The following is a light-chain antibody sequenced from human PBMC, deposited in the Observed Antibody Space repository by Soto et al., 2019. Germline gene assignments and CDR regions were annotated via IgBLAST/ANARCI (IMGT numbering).Light chain of an antibody. CDR3: SSYVGSNFHVL. CDR1: TSDVGGYNY. CDR2: DVD. Sequence: QSALTQPPSASGSPGQSVTISCTGTTSDVGGYNYVSWYQQHPGKAPKLLVYDVDKRPSGVPDRFSGSKSGNTASLTVSGLQAEDEADYYCSSYVGSNFHVLFVGGTKVTVL. V-gene: IGLV2-8*01. J-gene: IGLJ2*01.